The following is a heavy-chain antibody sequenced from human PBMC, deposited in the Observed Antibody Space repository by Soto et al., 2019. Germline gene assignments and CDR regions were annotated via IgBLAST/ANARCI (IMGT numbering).Heavy chain of an antibody. CDR2: IDPSDSYT. CDR1: GYSFIRYW. CDR3: ARSFDYVY. Sequence: GGSLKISCKVSGYSFIRYWITWVRQMPGQGLEWMGRIDPSDSYTDYSPSFQGHVTLSADKSISTAYLQWSSLQASDTAIYYCARSFDYVYWGQGTVVTVSS. J-gene: IGHJ4*02. V-gene: IGHV5-10-1*01. D-gene: IGHD3-16*01.